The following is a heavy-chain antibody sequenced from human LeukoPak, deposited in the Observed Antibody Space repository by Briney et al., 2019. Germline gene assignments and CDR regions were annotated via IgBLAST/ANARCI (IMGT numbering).Heavy chain of an antibody. D-gene: IGHD2-2*02. V-gene: IGHV4-34*01. J-gene: IGHJ5*01. CDR2: VNHSGTT. CDR1: DGLFSGYY. CDR3: ARVPDCSTTSCYTLGWLDS. Sequence: SETLSLTCAVYDGLFSGYYWSWIRQPPGMGLEWIGEVNHSGTTNYNPSLKSRVTISVDTSKSQFSLKLTSVTAADTAVYYCARVPDCSTTSCYTLGWLDSWGQGTLVTVSS.